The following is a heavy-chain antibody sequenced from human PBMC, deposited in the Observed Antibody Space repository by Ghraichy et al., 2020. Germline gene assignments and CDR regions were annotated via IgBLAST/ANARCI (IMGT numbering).Heavy chain of an antibody. V-gene: IGHV4-39*01. CDR1: GASISSHSFY. CDR3: AGHSSMTTFNVDF. D-gene: IGHD1-14*01. Sequence: SETLSLTCTVSGASISSHSFYWGWIRQPPGEGLEWLGSTYYTGRSYYNPSLKSRVPLSVDTSENQFSLRVSSVTAADTAVYYCAGHSSMTTFNVDFWGQGSLVAVSS. CDR2: TYYTGRS. J-gene: IGHJ4*02.